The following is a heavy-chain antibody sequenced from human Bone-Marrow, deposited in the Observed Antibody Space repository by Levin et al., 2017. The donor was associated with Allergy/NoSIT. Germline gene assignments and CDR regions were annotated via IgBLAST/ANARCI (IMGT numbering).Heavy chain of an antibody. Sequence: GESLKISCAASGFTFSSYSMNWVRQAPGKGLEWVSSISSSSSYIYYADSVKGRFTISRDNAKNSLYLQMNSLRAEDTAVYYCARGSWGAFDIWGQGTMVTVSS. CDR3: ARGSWGAFDI. D-gene: IGHD3-16*01. V-gene: IGHV3-21*01. CDR1: GFTFSSYS. J-gene: IGHJ3*02. CDR2: ISSSSSYI.